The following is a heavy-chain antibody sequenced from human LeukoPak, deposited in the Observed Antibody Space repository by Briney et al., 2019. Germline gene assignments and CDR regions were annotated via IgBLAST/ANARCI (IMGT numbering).Heavy chain of an antibody. CDR1: GFTFSGSA. V-gene: IGHV3-73*01. CDR3: TRHGSIAVAVFSDY. CDR2: IRSKANSYAT. D-gene: IGHD6-19*01. Sequence: GGSLRLSCAASGFTFSGSAMHWVRQASGKGLEWVGRIRSKANSYATAYAASVKGRFTISRDDSKNTAYLQMNSLKTEDTAVYYCTRHGSIAVAVFSDYWGQGTLVTVSS. J-gene: IGHJ4*02.